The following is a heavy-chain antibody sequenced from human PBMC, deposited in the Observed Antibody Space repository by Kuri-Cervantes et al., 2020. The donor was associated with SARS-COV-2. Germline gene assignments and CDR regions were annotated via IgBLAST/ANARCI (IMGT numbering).Heavy chain of an antibody. Sequence: ASVKVSCKASGYTFTSYGISWVRQAPGQGLEWMGWISAYNGNTNYAQKLQGRVTMTRNTSISTAYMELSSLRSEDTAVYYCARPHARYSGYEVGYWGQGALVTVSS. CDR1: GYTFTSYG. D-gene: IGHD5-12*01. J-gene: IGHJ4*02. V-gene: IGHV1-18*01. CDR3: ARPHARYSGYEVGY. CDR2: ISAYNGNT.